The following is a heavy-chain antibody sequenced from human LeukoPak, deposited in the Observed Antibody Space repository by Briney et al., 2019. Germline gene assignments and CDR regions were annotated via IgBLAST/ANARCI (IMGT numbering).Heavy chain of an antibody. D-gene: IGHD1-26*01. CDR2: INPNSGGT. CDR1: GYTFTGHY. V-gene: IGHV1-2*02. Sequence: GAPVKVSCKASGYTFTGHYIHWVRQAPGQGLEWMGWINPNSGGTKYAQKFQGRVTMTRDTSISTAYMELSKLRSDDTAVYSCARDYGFYSGLYFFDYWGQGTLVTVSS. J-gene: IGHJ4*02. CDR3: ARDYGFYSGLYFFDY.